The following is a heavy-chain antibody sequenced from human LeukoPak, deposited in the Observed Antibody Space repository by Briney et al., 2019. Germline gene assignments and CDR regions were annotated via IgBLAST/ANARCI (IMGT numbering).Heavy chain of an antibody. V-gene: IGHV4-4*07. D-gene: IGHD3-22*01. Sequence: SETLSLTCTVSGGSISSYYWSWIRQPAGKGLEWIGRIYTSGSTYYNPSLKSRVTISVDRSKNQFSLKLSSVTAADTAVYYCARAHFDYYDSSGYYYKVYYFDYWGQGTLVTVSS. J-gene: IGHJ4*02. CDR2: IYTSGST. CDR3: ARAHFDYYDSSGYYYKVYYFDY. CDR1: GGSISSYY.